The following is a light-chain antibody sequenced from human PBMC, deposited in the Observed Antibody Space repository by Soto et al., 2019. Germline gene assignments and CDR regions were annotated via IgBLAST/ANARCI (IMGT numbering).Light chain of an antibody. CDR2: ANS. J-gene: IGLJ1*01. V-gene: IGLV3-21*02. CDR3: HVRDSGSAHHV. Sequence: SYELTQPPSVSVAPGQTARITCGGSNIGSKSVHWYQQKPGQAPMMVVCANSDRPSGIPDRFSGSNSANTATLTISRVEAGDEAEYYCHVRDSGSAHHVFGTGTRSPS. CDR1: NIGSKS.